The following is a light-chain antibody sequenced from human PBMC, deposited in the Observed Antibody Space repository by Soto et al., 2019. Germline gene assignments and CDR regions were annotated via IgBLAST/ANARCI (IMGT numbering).Light chain of an antibody. CDR3: SSFADSNSYV. CDR2: EVS. J-gene: IGLJ1*01. CDR1: SSDIGGYTY. Sequence: QSVLTQPPSASGSPGQSVTISCSGSSSDIGGYTYVSWYRHHPGKAPKLMIYEVSKRPSGVPDRFSGSKSGNTASLTVSGLQAEDEADYYCSSFADSNSYVFGTGTKVTVL. V-gene: IGLV2-8*01.